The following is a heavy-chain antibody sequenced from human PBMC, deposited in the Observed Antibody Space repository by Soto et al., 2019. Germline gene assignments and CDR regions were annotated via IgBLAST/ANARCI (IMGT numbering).Heavy chain of an antibody. CDR3: XXXXXXXXPRXNDAFDV. CDR2: LNPDTGNT. Sequence: QVPLVQSGAELKKPGASVNISCTASGFTFSDNLIXWXXXXXXXGLEWMGWLNPDTGNTRYSETFQGRVTISRHPSXSXAYXXXSXXXXXXXXXXXXXXXXXXXXPRXNDAFDVWGQGTMITVSS. J-gene: IGHJ3*01. CDR1: GFTFSDNL. V-gene: IGHV1-3*01.